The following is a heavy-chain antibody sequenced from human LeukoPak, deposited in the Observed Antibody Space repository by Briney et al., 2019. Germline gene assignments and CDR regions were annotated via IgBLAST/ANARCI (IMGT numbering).Heavy chain of an antibody. J-gene: IGHJ6*03. Sequence: GGSLRLSCAASGFTFSSYAMSWVRQAPRKGLEWVSAVSGSGGSTYYADSVKGRFTISRDNSKNTKYLQMNSLRAEDTAVYYCAAPPRRGSGTLIYYYMDVWRKGTTVTVSS. CDR2: VSGSGGST. V-gene: IGHV3-23*01. D-gene: IGHD3-10*01. CDR3: AAPPRRGSGTLIYYYMDV. CDR1: GFTFSSYA.